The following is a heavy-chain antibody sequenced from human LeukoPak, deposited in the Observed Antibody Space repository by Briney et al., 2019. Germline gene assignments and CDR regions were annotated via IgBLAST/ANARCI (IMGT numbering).Heavy chain of an antibody. CDR2: IYHSGST. V-gene: IGHV4-4*02. D-gene: IGHD2-15*01. CDR1: GGSISSSNW. CDR3: ARDESDNCSGGSCYARGWFDP. J-gene: IGHJ5*02. Sequence: SETLSLTCAVSGGSISSSNWWSWVRQPPGKGLEWIGEIYHSGSTNYNPSLKSRVTISVDKSKNQFSLKLSSVTAADTAVYYCARDESDNCSGGSCYARGWFDPWGQGTLVTVSS.